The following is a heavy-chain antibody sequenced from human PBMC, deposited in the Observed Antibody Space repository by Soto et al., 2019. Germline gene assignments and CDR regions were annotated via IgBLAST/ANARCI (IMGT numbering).Heavy chain of an antibody. CDR2: VYYSGNT. Sequence: SETLSLTCTVSGGSIRSFYWSWIRRSPGKGLERIGFVYYSGNTNYNPSLKSRVSISVDTSKNQLSLKLNSLTAADTAVYYCARYAEIYGDNGPGMGYWGQGTLVTVSS. CDR1: GGSIRSFY. V-gene: IGHV4-59*01. D-gene: IGHD4-17*01. J-gene: IGHJ4*02. CDR3: ARYAEIYGDNGPGMGY.